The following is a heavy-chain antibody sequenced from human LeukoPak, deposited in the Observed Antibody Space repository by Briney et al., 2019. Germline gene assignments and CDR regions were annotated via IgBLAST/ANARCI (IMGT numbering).Heavy chain of an antibody. CDR1: GFTFSSYE. V-gene: IGHV3-48*03. Sequence: GGSLRLSCAASGFTFSSYEMNWVRQAPGKGLEWVSYISSSGSTIYYADSVKGRFTISRDNAKNSLYLQMNSLRAEDTAVYYCASSLLWFGETEFDYWGQGTLVTVSS. D-gene: IGHD3-10*01. J-gene: IGHJ4*02. CDR3: ASSLLWFGETEFDY. CDR2: ISSSGSTI.